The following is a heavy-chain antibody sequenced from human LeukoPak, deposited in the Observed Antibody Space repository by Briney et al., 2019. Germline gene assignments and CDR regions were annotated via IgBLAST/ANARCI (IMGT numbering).Heavy chain of an antibody. CDR2: IKQDGSEK. Sequence: PGGSLRLSCAASGFTFSSYWMSWVRQAPGKGLEWVANIKQDGSEKYYVDSVKGRFTISRDNAKNSLYLQMNSLRAEDTAVYYCARLNYDFWSGYFGYWGQGTLVTVSS. CDR1: GFTFSSYW. J-gene: IGHJ4*02. V-gene: IGHV3-7*01. D-gene: IGHD3-3*01. CDR3: ARLNYDFWSGYFGY.